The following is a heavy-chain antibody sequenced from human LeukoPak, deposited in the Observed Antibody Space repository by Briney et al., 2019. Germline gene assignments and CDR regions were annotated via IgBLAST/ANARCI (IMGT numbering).Heavy chain of an antibody. CDR3: ARAKDLYSSSFAPRGPHGWFDP. Sequence: SETLSLTCAVYGGSFSGYYWSWIRQPPGKGLEWIGEINHSGSTNYNPSLKSRVTISVDTSKNQFSLKLSSVTAADTAVYYCARAKDLYSSSFAPRGPHGWFDPWGQGTLVTVSS. CDR1: GGSFSGYY. D-gene: IGHD6-6*01. V-gene: IGHV4-34*01. J-gene: IGHJ5*02. CDR2: INHSGST.